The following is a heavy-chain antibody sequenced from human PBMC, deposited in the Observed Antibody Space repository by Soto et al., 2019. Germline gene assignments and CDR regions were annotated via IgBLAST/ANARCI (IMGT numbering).Heavy chain of an antibody. D-gene: IGHD2-2*01. Sequence: SETLSLTCAVSGGSISSGGYSWSWIRQPPGKRLEWIGYIYHSGSTYYNPSLKSRVNISVDTSKNQFSRKLSSVTAADTAVYYCVRHPVYDIVVVPAYYVMDVWGQGTTVTVS. CDR1: GGSISSGGYS. J-gene: IGHJ6*02. CDR2: IYHSGST. CDR3: VRHPVYDIVVVPAYYVMDV. V-gene: IGHV4-30-2*01.